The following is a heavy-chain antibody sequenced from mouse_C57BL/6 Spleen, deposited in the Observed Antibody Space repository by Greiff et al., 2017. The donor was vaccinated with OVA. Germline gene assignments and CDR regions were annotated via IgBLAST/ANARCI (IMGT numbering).Heavy chain of an antibody. Sequence: QVQLKQSGPELVKPGASVKISCKASGYAFSSSWMNWVKQRPGKGLEWIGRIYPGDGDTNYNGKFKGKATLTADKSSSTAYMQLSSLTSEDSSVYFCARFSYYYGLSWYFDVWGTGTTVTVSA. CDR1: GYAFSSSW. V-gene: IGHV1-82*01. CDR2: IYPGDGDT. CDR3: ARFSYYYGLSWYFDV. J-gene: IGHJ1*03. D-gene: IGHD1-1*01.